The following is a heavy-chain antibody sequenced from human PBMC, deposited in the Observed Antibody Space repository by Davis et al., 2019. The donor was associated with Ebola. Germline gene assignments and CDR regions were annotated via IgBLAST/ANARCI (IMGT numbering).Heavy chain of an antibody. Sequence: GESLKISCAASGFTFSSYEMNWVRQAPGKGLEWVSYITSSGNTIYYADSVKGRFAISRDNAKNSLYLQMNSLRAEDTAVYYCARAWGLNYYYGMDVWGQGTTVTVSS. CDR2: ITSSGNTI. J-gene: IGHJ6*02. D-gene: IGHD7-27*01. CDR1: GFTFSSYE. V-gene: IGHV3-48*03. CDR3: ARAWGLNYYYGMDV.